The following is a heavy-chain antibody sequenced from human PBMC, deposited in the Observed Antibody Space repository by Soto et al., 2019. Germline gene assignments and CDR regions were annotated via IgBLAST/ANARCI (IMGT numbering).Heavy chain of an antibody. CDR2: INAGNGNT. Sequence: QVQLVQSGAEVKKPGASVKVSCKASGYTFTSYAMHWVRQAPGQRLEWMGWINAGNGNTKYSQKFQGRVTITRDTSASTAYMELSSLRSEDTAVYYCASTADSSGRYHWYFDLWGRGTLVTVSS. D-gene: IGHD6-19*01. V-gene: IGHV1-3*01. J-gene: IGHJ2*01. CDR1: GYTFTSYA. CDR3: ASTADSSGRYHWYFDL.